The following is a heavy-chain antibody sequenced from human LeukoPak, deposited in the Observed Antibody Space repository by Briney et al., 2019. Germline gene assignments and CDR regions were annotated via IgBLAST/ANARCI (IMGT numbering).Heavy chain of an antibody. CDR2: IRSKAYGGTT. CDR3: TSSFGSGSGFDP. D-gene: IGHD3-10*01. V-gene: IGHV3-49*03. J-gene: IGHJ5*02. Sequence: GGSLRLSCTASGCTFGDYAMSWFRQAPAKGLEWVGFIRSKAYGGTTEYAASVKGRFTISRDDSKSIAYLQMNSLKTEDTAVYYCTSSFGSGSGFDPWGQGTLVTVSS. CDR1: GCTFGDYA.